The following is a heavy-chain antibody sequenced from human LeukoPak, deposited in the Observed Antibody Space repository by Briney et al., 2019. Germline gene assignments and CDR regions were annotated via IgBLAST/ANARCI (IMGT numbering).Heavy chain of an antibody. CDR3: ARQRGEYYGSGSYLYY. Sequence: PSETLSLTCAVYGGSFSDYYWSWIRQPPGKGLEWIGEINHSGSTTNYNPSLKNRVTISVDTSKKQFSLKLSSVTAADTAVYYCARQRGEYYGSGSYLYYWGQGTLVTVSS. CDR1: GGSFSDYY. CDR2: INHSGSTT. J-gene: IGHJ4*02. V-gene: IGHV4-34*01. D-gene: IGHD3-10*01.